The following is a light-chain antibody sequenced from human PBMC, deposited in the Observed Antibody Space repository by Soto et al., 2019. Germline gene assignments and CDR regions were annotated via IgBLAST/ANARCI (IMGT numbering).Light chain of an antibody. CDR1: QSISSW. CDR3: QQYDSYPWT. J-gene: IGKJ1*01. V-gene: IGKV1-5*03. Sequence: DIVLTQSPATLSVSLGDRATITCRASQSISSWLAWYQQKPGKAPKLLIYNASTFDSGVPDSFSGSGSGTDFTLTISRLQPEDFATYYCQQYDSYPWTFGQGTKVDI. CDR2: NAS.